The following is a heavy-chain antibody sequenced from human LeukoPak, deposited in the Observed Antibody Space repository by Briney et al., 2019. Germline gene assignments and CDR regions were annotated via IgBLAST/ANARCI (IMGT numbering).Heavy chain of an antibody. J-gene: IGHJ4*02. V-gene: IGHV3-33*01. CDR3: ALVVVAATSAY. Sequence: GGSLRLSCAASGFTFSSYGMHWVRQAPGKGLEWVAVIWYDGSNKYYADSVKGRFTISRDNSKNTLYLQMNSLRAEDTAVYYCALVVVAATSAYWGQGTLVTVSS. CDR1: GFTFSSYG. CDR2: IWYDGSNK. D-gene: IGHD2-15*01.